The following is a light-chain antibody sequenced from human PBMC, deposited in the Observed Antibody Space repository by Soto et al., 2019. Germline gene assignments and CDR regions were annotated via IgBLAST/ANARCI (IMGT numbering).Light chain of an antibody. V-gene: IGKV3-20*01. CDR1: EGLTNSY. J-gene: IGKJ5*01. CDR2: DAS. Sequence: EIVLTQSPGTLSLSPGAVATLSCRAREGLTNSYLAWYQQKPGQAPSLLIYDASNRATGIPARFGGSGSETDFTLTINRLEPEDFALYYCQHYHSGHRIAFGQGTRLEIK. CDR3: QHYHSGHRIA.